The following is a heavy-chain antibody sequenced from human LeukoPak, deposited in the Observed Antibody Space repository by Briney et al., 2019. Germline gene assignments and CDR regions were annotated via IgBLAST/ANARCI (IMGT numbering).Heavy chain of an antibody. Sequence: ASVKVSCKASGYTFTSYDINWVRQATGQGLEWMGWMNPNSGNTGYAQEFQGRVTMTRNTSISTAYMELSSLRSEDTAVYYCARDVDIVATRLSFGFDPWGQGTLVTVSS. D-gene: IGHD5-12*01. J-gene: IGHJ5*02. CDR1: GYTFTSYD. CDR2: MNPNSGNT. CDR3: ARDVDIVATRLSFGFDP. V-gene: IGHV1-8*01.